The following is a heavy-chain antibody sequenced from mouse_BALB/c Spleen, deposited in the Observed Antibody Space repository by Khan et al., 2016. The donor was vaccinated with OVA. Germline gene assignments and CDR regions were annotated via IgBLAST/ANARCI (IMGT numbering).Heavy chain of an antibody. D-gene: IGHD2-3*01. CDR3: TRSDGYYGYFDV. Sequence: QVQLKESGAELVRPGASVTLSCKASGYTFTDYEMHWVKQTPVHGLEWIGAIDPETGGTAYNQTFKGKATLTAAKSSSTASMELRSLTSADSAVYYCTRSDGYYGYFDVWGAGTTVTVSS. CDR2: IDPETGGT. J-gene: IGHJ1*01. CDR1: GYTFTDYE. V-gene: IGHV1-15*01.